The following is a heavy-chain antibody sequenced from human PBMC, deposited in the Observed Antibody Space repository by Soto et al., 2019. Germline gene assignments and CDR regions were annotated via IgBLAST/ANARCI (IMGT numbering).Heavy chain of an antibody. J-gene: IGHJ6*02. Sequence: PSETLSLTCAVPGGSISSGGYSWSWIRQPPGKGLEWIGYIYHSGSSNYNPSLKSRVTISVDRSKNQFSLKLSSVTAAGTAVYYCARALRRPRGSGSFDYYYYGMAVWGQGTTVTVSS. D-gene: IGHD3-10*01. CDR3: ARALRRPRGSGSFDYYYYGMAV. V-gene: IGHV4-30-2*01. CDR2: IYHSGSS. CDR1: GGSISSGGYS.